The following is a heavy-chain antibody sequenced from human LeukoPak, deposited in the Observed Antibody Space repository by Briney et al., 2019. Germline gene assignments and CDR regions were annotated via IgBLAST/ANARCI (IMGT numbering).Heavy chain of an antibody. J-gene: IGHJ4*02. CDR3: ASYCSSTSCRFDY. Sequence: PSETLSLTCTVSGYSISSGYYWGWIRQPPGKGLEWIGSIYHGGSTYYNPSLKSRVTISVDTSKNQFSLKLSSVTAADTAVYYCASYCSSTSCRFDYWGQGTLVTVSS. CDR1: GYSISSGYY. CDR2: IYHGGST. V-gene: IGHV4-38-2*02. D-gene: IGHD2-2*01.